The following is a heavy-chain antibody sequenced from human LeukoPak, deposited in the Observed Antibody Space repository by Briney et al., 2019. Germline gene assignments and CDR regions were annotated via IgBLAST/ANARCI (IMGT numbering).Heavy chain of an antibody. J-gene: IGHJ4*02. CDR2: ISAYNGNT. Sequence: ASVKVSCKASGYTFTSYGISWVRQAPGQGLEWMGWISAYNGNTNYAQKLQGRVTMTTDTSTSTAYMELRSLRSDDTAVCYCARTTYYYDSSGYYPLRYWGQGTLVTVSS. CDR3: ARTTYYYDSSGYYPLRY. V-gene: IGHV1-18*01. CDR1: GYTFTSYG. D-gene: IGHD3-22*01.